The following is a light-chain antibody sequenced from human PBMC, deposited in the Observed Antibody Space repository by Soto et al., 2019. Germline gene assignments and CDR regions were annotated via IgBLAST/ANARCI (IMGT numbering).Light chain of an antibody. V-gene: IGKV3-15*01. J-gene: IGKJ5*01. CDR3: QQYNKWPAIT. CDR2: GAS. CDR1: QSVRSN. Sequence: EIVMTQSPATLSVSPGERAILYCRASQSVRSNLAWYQQKPGQALRLLIYGASTRATDIPARFSGSGSGTEFTLTISSLQSEDFVVYYCQQYNKWPAITFGQGTRLEIK.